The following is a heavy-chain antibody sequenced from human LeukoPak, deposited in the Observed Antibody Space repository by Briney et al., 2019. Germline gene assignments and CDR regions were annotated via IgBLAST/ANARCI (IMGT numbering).Heavy chain of an antibody. CDR2: IYSGGST. V-gene: IGHV3-53*01. D-gene: IGHD6-13*01. CDR3: AREIAAAGTAFDC. CDR1: GFTVSSSY. Sequence: GGSLRLSCAASGFTVSSSYMNWVRQAPGKGLEWVSVIYSGGSTYYAESVKGRFTISRDNSKNTLYLQMNNLRAEDTAVYYCAREIAAAGTAFDCWGQGTLVTVSS. J-gene: IGHJ4*02.